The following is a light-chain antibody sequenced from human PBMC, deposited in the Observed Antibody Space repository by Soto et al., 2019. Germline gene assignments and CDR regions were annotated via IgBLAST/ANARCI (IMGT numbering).Light chain of an antibody. J-gene: IGKJ1*01. CDR2: WAS. Sequence: DIVMTQSPDSLAVSLGESANINCKSSQSVLYSSNSKNYLAWYQQKPGQPPKLLIYWASTRESGVPDRFSGSGSGTDFTLTISSLQAEDVAVYYCQQYYSTPRTFGQGTKVEIK. CDR3: QQYYSTPRT. V-gene: IGKV4-1*01. CDR1: QSVLYSSNSKNY.